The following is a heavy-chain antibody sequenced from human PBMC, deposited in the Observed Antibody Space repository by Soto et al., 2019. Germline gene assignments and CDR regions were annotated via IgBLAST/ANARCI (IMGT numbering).Heavy chain of an antibody. CDR3: ARYSSGYLAG. V-gene: IGHV1-18*04. CDR1: GYTFTSDY. J-gene: IGHJ4*02. CDR2: INANNGNT. Sequence: SLKLSCKAAGYTFTSDYIHWVRQAPGQGLEWMGWINANNGNTNYAQKLQGRVTMTTDTSTSTAYMELRSLRSDDTAVYYCARYSSGYLAGWGQGTLVTVSS. D-gene: IGHD3-22*01.